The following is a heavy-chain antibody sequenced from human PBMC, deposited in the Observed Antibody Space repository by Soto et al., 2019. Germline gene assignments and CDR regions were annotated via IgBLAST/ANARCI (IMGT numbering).Heavy chain of an antibody. CDR3: ARDGDPDAFDI. CDR1: GFTFSSYG. J-gene: IGHJ3*02. CDR2: IWYDGSNK. V-gene: IGHV3-33*01. D-gene: IGHD7-27*01. Sequence: QVQLVESGGGVVQPGRSLRLSCAASGFTFSSYGMHWVRQAPGKGLEWVAGIWYDGSNKYYADYVKGRFTISRDNSKNTLYLQMNSLRAEDTAVYYCARDGDPDAFDIWGQGTMVTVSS.